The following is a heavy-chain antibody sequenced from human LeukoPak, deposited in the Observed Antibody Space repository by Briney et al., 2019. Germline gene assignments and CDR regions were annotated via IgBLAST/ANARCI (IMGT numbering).Heavy chain of an antibody. D-gene: IGHD4-17*01. Sequence: GGSLRLSCAVSGFTFSSYSMNWVRQAPGKGLEWVSSISSSSSYIYYADSVKGRFTISRDNSKNTLYLQMNSLRAEDTAVYYCAKDGDYACESYWGQGTLVTVSS. V-gene: IGHV3-21*04. CDR2: ISSSSSYI. CDR3: AKDGDYACESY. J-gene: IGHJ4*02. CDR1: GFTFSSYS.